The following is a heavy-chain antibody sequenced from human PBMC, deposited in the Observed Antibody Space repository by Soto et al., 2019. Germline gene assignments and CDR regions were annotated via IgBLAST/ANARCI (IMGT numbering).Heavy chain of an antibody. CDR1: GGSISTYY. Sequence: SETLSLTCTVSGGSISTYYWSWIRQPPGKGLEWIGYIYYTGSTNYNPSLKSRVTISVDTSKNQFSLKLSSVTAADTAVYYCARAKAPLYSSSWYWFDPWGQGTLVTVS. V-gene: IGHV4-59*01. CDR2: IYYTGST. D-gene: IGHD6-13*01. J-gene: IGHJ5*02. CDR3: ARAKAPLYSSSWYWFDP.